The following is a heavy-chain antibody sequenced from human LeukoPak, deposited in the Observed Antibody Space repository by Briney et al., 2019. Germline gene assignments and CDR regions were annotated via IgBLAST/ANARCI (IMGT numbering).Heavy chain of an antibody. CDR2: IYDSGTT. Sequence: SETLSLTCTVSSDSIGTYFWHWIRQSPGKGLEWMGYIYDSGTTAYNPSLKRRVTMSVDRSTNQFSLKLTSVTAADTAVYYCARDPDGYKSFDYWGRGSPVIVSS. D-gene: IGHD5-24*01. J-gene: IGHJ4*02. CDR1: SDSIGTYF. CDR3: ARDPDGYKSFDY. V-gene: IGHV4-59*01.